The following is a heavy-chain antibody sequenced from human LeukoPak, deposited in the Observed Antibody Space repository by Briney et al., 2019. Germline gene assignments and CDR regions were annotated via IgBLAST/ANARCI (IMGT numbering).Heavy chain of an antibody. CDR2: IYYSGST. CDR3: ARLYSNYGSWFDP. Sequence: SETLSLTCTVSGGSISSYYWSWIRQPPVKGLEWIGYIYYSGSTNYNPSLKSRVTISVDTSKNQFSLKLSSVTAADTAVYYCARLYSNYGSWFDPWGQGTLVTVSS. J-gene: IGHJ5*02. D-gene: IGHD4-11*01. CDR1: GGSISSYY. V-gene: IGHV4-59*08.